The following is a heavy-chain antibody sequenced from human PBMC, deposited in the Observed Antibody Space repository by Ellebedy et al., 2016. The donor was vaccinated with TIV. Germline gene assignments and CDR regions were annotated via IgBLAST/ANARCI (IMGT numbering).Heavy chain of an antibody. Sequence: AASVKVSCKASGYTFTSYYMHWVRQAPGQGLEWMGIIDPSGATTDYAQKFQGRVTMTRDTSTRTVYMELSSLRSEDTAVYYCARDRIGSSTSDLYYGMDVWGQGTTVTVSS. CDR3: ARDRIGSSTSDLYYGMDV. J-gene: IGHJ6*02. D-gene: IGHD1-26*01. V-gene: IGHV1-46*01. CDR1: GYTFTSYY. CDR2: IDPSGATT.